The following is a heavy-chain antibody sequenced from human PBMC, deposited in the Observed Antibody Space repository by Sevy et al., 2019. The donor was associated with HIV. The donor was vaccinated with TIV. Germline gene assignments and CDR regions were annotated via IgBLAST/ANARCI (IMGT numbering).Heavy chain of an antibody. J-gene: IGHJ4*02. CDR2: INHSGST. CDR3: ARLRTYYYDSSGYETFDY. Sequence: SETLSLTSAVYGGSFSGYYWNWIRQPPGKGLEWIGEINHSGSTNYNPSLKSRVTISVDTSKNQFSLKLSSVTAADTAVYYCARLRTYYYDSSGYETFDYWGQGTLVTVSS. D-gene: IGHD3-22*01. V-gene: IGHV4-34*01. CDR1: GGSFSGYY.